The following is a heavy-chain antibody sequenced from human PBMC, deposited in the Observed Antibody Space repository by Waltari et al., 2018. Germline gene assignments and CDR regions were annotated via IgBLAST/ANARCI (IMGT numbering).Heavy chain of an antibody. D-gene: IGHD7-27*01. J-gene: IGHJ4*02. V-gene: IGHV3-74*03. CDR1: GFTFSRYW. Sequence: EVQLVESGGALVQPGGSLRLSCATSGFTFSRYWMTWVRQAPGKGLMWVSHIESDESRTTYADSVKGRFTISRDNAKNTVYLQMNNLRDEDTAVYYCVRDEPGDGLDYWGQGTLVTVSS. CDR2: IESDESRT. CDR3: VRDEPGDGLDY.